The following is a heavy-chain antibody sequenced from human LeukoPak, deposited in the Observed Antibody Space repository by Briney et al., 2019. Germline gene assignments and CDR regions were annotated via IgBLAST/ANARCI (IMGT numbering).Heavy chain of an antibody. CDR2: ISSSGSTI. CDR1: GFTFSSYE. Sequence: GGSLRLSCAASGFTFSSYEMNWVRQAPGKGLEWVSYISSSGSTIYYADSVKGRLTISRDNAKNSLYLQMNSLRAEDTAVYYCARETMVRGSRVDYWGQGTLVTVSS. CDR3: ARETMVRGSRVDY. J-gene: IGHJ4*02. D-gene: IGHD3-10*01. V-gene: IGHV3-48*03.